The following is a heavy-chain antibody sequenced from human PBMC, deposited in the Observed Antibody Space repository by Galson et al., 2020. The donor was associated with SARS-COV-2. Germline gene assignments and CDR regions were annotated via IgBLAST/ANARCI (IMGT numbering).Heavy chain of an antibody. CDR1: GYTFTSYY. V-gene: IGHV1-46*01. CDR3: ARDRRWFLRAADPSRVNWFDP. D-gene: IGHD2-15*01. CDR2: INPSGGST. Sequence: ASVKVSCKASGYTFTSYYMHWVRQAPGQGLEWMGIINPSGGSTSYAQKFQGRVTMTRDTSTSTVYMELSSLRSEDTAVYYCARDRRWFLRAADPSRVNWFDPWGQGTLVTVSS. J-gene: IGHJ5*02.